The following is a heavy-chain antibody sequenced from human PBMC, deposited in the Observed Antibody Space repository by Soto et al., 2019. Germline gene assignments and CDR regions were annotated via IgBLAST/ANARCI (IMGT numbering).Heavy chain of an antibody. V-gene: IGHV3-23*01. CDR1: GFSFRKYA. CDR2: ISGSGGSGRG. J-gene: IGHJ4*01. D-gene: IGHD4-4*01. Sequence: EVQLLESGGGLVQPGGSMRLSCVGSGFSFRKYAMNWVRQAPGKGLEWVSGISGSGGSGRGFYADPVKGRFTISRDNSKNTLYLEMNSLRAEDTAVYYCAKDLDDYSSAIDFWGHGNLVTVSS. CDR3: AKDLDDYSSAIDF.